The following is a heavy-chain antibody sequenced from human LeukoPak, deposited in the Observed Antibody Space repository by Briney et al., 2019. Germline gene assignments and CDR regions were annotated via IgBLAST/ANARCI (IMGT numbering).Heavy chain of an antibody. CDR2: IFYSGSA. V-gene: IGHV4-39*01. CDR3: ARQTFSGAYYPYYFDY. Sequence: SETLSLTCTISGGSVSSVSYYWGWIRQPPGKGLEWIASIFYSGSAYYSPSRKSRVTISVDTSKNQFSLKLSSVTAADTAVYYCARQTFSGAYYPYYFDYWGQGTLLTVSS. CDR1: GGSVSSVSYY. D-gene: IGHD1-26*01. J-gene: IGHJ4*02.